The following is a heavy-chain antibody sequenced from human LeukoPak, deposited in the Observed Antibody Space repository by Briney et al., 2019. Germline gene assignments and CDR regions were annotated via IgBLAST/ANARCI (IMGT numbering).Heavy chain of an antibody. CDR1: GDSVSSNSAA. CDR3: ARQTGSGLFILP. Sequence: SQTLSLTCAISGDSVSSNSAAWNWIRQSPSRGLEWLGRTYYKSKWYNDYAVSVKSRITINADTSENQFSLRLTSVTAADTAVYYCARQTGSGLFILPGGQGTLVTVSS. V-gene: IGHV6-1*01. CDR2: TYYKSKWYN. J-gene: IGHJ4*02. D-gene: IGHD3/OR15-3a*01.